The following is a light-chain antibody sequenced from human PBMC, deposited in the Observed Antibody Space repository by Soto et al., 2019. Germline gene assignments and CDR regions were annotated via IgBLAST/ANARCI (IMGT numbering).Light chain of an antibody. Sequence: DIQMTQSPSTLSASIGDRVTITCRASQSISSWLAWYQQKPGKAPKLLIYMASNLQSGVPSWFSGSGSGTEFTLTISSLQTDDFATYYCQHYNYYSRIFGQWTKVEIK. CDR1: QSISSW. V-gene: IGKV1-5*03. J-gene: IGKJ1*01. CDR2: MAS. CDR3: QHYNYYSRI.